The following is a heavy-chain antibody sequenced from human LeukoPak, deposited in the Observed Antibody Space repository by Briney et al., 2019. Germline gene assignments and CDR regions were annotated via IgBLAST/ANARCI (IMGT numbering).Heavy chain of an antibody. J-gene: IGHJ4*02. V-gene: IGHV4-61*09. CDR3: ARESPEGEMVTITGFDF. D-gene: IGHD5-24*01. CDR1: GGSISRYDYY. Sequence: SQTLSLTRTVSGGSISRYDYYWTWIRQPAGKGLEWIGHIYLKGGTSYNPSLKNRVTISADISKNLFSLEMTSVTAADTALYYCARESPEGEMVTITGFDFWGPGTLVTVSS. CDR2: IYLKGGT.